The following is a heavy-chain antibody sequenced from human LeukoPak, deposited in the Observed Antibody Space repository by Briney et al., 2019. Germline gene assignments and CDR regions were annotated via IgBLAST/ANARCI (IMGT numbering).Heavy chain of an antibody. Sequence: WASVKDSCKASGYILTDYYMHWVRQAPGPGLEWMGWINPNSGDTNYAQKFQSRVSMTRDTSISTVYMELRRLRYDDTAAYYCARGPVEYCSGGTCYSGRNWFDPWGQGTLVTVSS. V-gene: IGHV1-2*02. D-gene: IGHD2-15*01. CDR1: GYILTDYY. J-gene: IGHJ5*02. CDR3: ARGPVEYCSGGTCYSGRNWFDP. CDR2: INPNSGDT.